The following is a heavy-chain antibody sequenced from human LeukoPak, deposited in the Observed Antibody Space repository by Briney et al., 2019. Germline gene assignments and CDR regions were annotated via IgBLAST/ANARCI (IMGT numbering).Heavy chain of an antibody. V-gene: IGHV4-34*01. Sequence: SETLSLTCAVYGGSFSGYYWSWIRQPPGKGLEWIGEINHSGSTNYNPSLKSRVTISVDTSKNQFSLKLSSVTAADTAVYYCARDPDATYSDTAMVLPTPVDYWGQGTLVTVSS. CDR2: INHSGST. CDR1: GGSFSGYY. CDR3: ARDPDATYSDTAMVLPTPVDY. J-gene: IGHJ4*02. D-gene: IGHD5-18*01.